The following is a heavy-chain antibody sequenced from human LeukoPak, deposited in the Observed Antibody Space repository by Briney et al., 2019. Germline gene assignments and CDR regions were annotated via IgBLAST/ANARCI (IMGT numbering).Heavy chain of an antibody. CDR3: ARGPQFSKYSYGYFTSAGHYFDY. CDR1: GGSFSGYY. Sequence: KPSETLSLTCAVYGGSFSGYYWSWIRQPPGKGLEWIGEINHSGSTNYNPSLKSRVTISVDTSKNQFSLRLSSVTAADTAVYYCARGPQFSKYSYGYFTSAGHYFDYWGQGPLVTVSS. CDR2: INHSGST. V-gene: IGHV4-34*01. J-gene: IGHJ4*02. D-gene: IGHD5-18*01.